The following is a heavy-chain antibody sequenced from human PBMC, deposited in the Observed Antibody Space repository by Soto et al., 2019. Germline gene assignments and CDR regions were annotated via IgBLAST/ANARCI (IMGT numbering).Heavy chain of an antibody. D-gene: IGHD1-1*01. CDR3: ATPKNWNDGSIDY. Sequence: GGSLRLSCAASGFTFSSYGMHWVRQAPGKGLEWVAVIWYDGSNKYYADSVKGRFTISRDNSKNTLYLQMNSLRSEDTAVYYCATPKNWNDGSIDYWGQGTLVTVSS. J-gene: IGHJ4*02. V-gene: IGHV3-30*02. CDR2: IWYDGSNK. CDR1: GFTFSSYG.